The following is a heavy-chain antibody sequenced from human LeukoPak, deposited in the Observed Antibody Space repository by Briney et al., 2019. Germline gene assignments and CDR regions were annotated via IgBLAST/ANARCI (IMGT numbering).Heavy chain of an antibody. CDR1: GLSLSTDG. CDR2: ISPSGTYI. D-gene: IGHD5-12*01. V-gene: IGHV3-21*01. J-gene: IGHJ2*01. CDR3: ARDNGDSGYTYFGYFDL. Sequence: GGSLRLSCEGSGLSLSTDGMNWVRQAPGKGLEWVSSISPSGTYIYYADSVKGRFTISRDNAKNSLYLQMNSLRAEDTAVYYCARDNGDSGYTYFGYFDLWGRGTLVTVSS.